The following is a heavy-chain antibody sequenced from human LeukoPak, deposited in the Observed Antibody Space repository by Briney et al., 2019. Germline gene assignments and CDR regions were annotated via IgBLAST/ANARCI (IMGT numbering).Heavy chain of an antibody. D-gene: IGHD6-6*01. V-gene: IGHV4-34*01. J-gene: IGHJ6*03. CDR1: GGSFSGYY. Sequence: PSETLSLTCAVYGGSFSGYYWSWIRQPPGKGLEWIGEINHSGSTNYNPSLKSRVTISVDTSKNQFSLKLSSVTAADTAVYYCACLTKARPCYYYYYMDVWGKGTTVTVSS. CDR2: INHSGST. CDR3: ACLTKARPCYYYYYMDV.